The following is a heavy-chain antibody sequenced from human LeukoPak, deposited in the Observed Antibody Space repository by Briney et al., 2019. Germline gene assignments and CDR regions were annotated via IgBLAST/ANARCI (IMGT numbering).Heavy chain of an antibody. V-gene: IGHV3-9*01. D-gene: IGHD3-22*01. CDR1: GFTFDDYA. CDR2: ISWNSGSI. J-gene: IGHJ4*02. CDR3: ARDYYDSSGYYPWGY. Sequence: KTGGSLRLSCAASGFTFDDYAMHWVRQAPGKGLEWVSGISWNSGSIGYADSVKGRFTISRDNAKNSLYLQMNSLRAEDTAVYYCARDYYDSSGYYPWGYWGQGTLVTVSS.